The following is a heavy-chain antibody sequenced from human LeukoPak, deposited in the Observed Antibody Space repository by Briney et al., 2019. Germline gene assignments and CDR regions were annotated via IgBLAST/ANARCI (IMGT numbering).Heavy chain of an antibody. V-gene: IGHV4-61*08. CDR1: GGSISSGGYY. CDR2: IYYSGST. J-gene: IGHJ5*02. CDR3: ARVQRRFGELPRGWFDP. D-gene: IGHD3-10*01. Sequence: SETLSLTCTVSGGSISSGGYYWSWIRQPPGKGLEWIGYIYYSGSTNYNPSLKSRVTISVDTSKNQFSLKLSSVTAADTAVYYCARVQRRFGELPRGWFDPWGQGTLVTVSS.